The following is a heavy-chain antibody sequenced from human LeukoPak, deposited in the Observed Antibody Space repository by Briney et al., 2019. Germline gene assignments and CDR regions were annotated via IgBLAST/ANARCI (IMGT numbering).Heavy chain of an antibody. CDR3: ARVRGGRSWYYYGMDV. CDR1: GFTFSNFA. J-gene: IGHJ6*02. D-gene: IGHD3-16*01. CDR2: ISYDGDNE. V-gene: IGHV3-30-3*01. Sequence: GGSLRLSCAASGFTFSNFAMHWARQAPGKGLEWVAVISYDGDNEYYADSVKGQFTISRDNSKDRLYLQMNSLRPEDTAMYYCARVRGGRSWYYYGMDVWGRGTTVTVSS.